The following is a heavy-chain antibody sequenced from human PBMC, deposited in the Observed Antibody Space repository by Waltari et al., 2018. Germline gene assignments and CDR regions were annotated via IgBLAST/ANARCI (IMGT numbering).Heavy chain of an antibody. J-gene: IGHJ5*02. D-gene: IGHD6-25*01. CDR3: ARDLSIAAAKARFDP. CDR2: IYYGGST. Sequence: QVQLQESGPGLVKPSQTLSLTCTVSGGSISSGDYYWSWIRQPPGKGLEWIGYIYYGGSTYYNPSLKSRITLSVDTSKNQFSLKLSSVTAADTAVYYCARDLSIAAAKARFDPWGQGTLVTVSS. V-gene: IGHV4-30-4*08. CDR1: GGSISSGDYY.